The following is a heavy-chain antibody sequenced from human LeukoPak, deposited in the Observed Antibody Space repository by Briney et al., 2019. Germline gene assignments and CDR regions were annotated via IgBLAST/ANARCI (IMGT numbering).Heavy chain of an antibody. Sequence: SLRLSCAASGFTFDDYAMHWVRQAPGKGLEWVSGISWNSGSIGYADSVKGRFTISRDNAKNSLYLQMNSLRAEDTALYYCAKDIASYKIHGGSDGMDVWGQGTTVTVSS. D-gene: IGHD3-10*01. J-gene: IGHJ6*02. CDR3: AKDIASYKIHGGSDGMDV. CDR2: ISWNSGSI. CDR1: GFTFDDYA. V-gene: IGHV3-9*01.